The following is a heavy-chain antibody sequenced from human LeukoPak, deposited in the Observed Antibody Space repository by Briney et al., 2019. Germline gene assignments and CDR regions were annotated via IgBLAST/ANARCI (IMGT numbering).Heavy chain of an antibody. J-gene: IGHJ1*01. D-gene: IGHD6-6*01. Sequence: GGSLRLSCAASGFTFSSYAMSWVRQAPGKGLEWVSAISGSGGSTYYADSVKGRFAISRDNSKNTLYLQMNSLRAEDTAVYYCAKDEYSSSSVLTEYFQHWGQGTLVTVSS. CDR1: GFTFSSYA. CDR3: AKDEYSSSSVLTEYFQH. V-gene: IGHV3-23*01. CDR2: ISGSGGST.